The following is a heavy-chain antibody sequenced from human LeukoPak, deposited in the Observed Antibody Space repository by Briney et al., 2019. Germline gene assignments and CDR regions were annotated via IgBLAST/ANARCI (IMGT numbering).Heavy chain of an antibody. CDR1: GFTFSSYG. V-gene: IGHV3-30*02. Sequence: GGSLRLSCAASGFTFSSYGMHWVRQAPGKGLEWVAFIRYDGSNKYYADSVKGRFTISRDNSKNTLYLQMNSLRAEDTAVYYCAKDKGWTYYDSSGSYYFDYWGQGTLVTVSS. J-gene: IGHJ4*02. D-gene: IGHD3-22*01. CDR2: IRYDGSNK. CDR3: AKDKGWTYYDSSGSYYFDY.